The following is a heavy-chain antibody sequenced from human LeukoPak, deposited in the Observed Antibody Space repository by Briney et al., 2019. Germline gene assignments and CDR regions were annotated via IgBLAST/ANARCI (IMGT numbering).Heavy chain of an antibody. CDR1: GHTFTNNY. CDR2: INPGGGAT. D-gene: IGHD4-23*01. V-gene: IGHV1-46*01. Sequence: ASVKVSCKESGHTFTNNYMHWVRQAPGQGLEWMGVINPGGGATSYAQKFQGRVTMTRDTSTSTVYMELSSLRSEDTAVYYCARGSFDGGNWALDYWGQGTLVTVSS. CDR3: ARGSFDGGNWALDY. J-gene: IGHJ4*02.